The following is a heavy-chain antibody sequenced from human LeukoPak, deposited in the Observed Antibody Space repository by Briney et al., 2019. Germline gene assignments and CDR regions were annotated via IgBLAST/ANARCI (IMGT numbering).Heavy chain of an antibody. Sequence: GGSLRLSCAASGFTFSSCSMHWVRQAPGKGLEWVAFISYDGSYEDYADSVKGRFTISRDNSKNTLYVQMNSLRTEDTAVYYCARDLDRFFDYWGQGTLVTVSS. D-gene: IGHD3-3*01. CDR1: GFTFSSCS. J-gene: IGHJ4*02. CDR2: ISYDGSYE. CDR3: ARDLDRFFDY. V-gene: IGHV3-30*03.